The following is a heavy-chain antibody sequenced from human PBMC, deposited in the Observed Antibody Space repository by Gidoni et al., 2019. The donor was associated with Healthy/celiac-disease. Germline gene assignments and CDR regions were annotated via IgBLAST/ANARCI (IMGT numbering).Heavy chain of an antibody. J-gene: IGHJ4*02. Sequence: QVTLKESGPALVKPTQTLTLTCTFSGFSLSTSGMRVSWIRQPPGKALEWLARIDWDDDKFYSTSLKTRLTISKNTSKNRVVLKRPKMNPVKTARIYCERIPPNGSSWDLNYWGKETLVTVSS. D-gene: IGHD6-13*01. CDR3: ERIPPNGSSWDLNY. CDR1: GFSLSTSGMR. V-gene: IGHV2-70*04. CDR2: IDWDDDK.